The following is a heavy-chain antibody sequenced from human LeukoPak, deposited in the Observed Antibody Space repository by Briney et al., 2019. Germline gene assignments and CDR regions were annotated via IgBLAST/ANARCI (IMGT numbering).Heavy chain of an antibody. V-gene: IGHV3-11*06. CDR3: ARVDEGRNGVTVGY. D-gene: IGHD2-8*01. J-gene: IGHJ4*02. Sequence: GGSLRHSCAASGFMYSDYYMTWIRQAPGKGLEWVSYISSSSGYTNYADSVKGRFTISRDNAKTSLYLQMNSLRAEDTAVYYCARVDEGRNGVTVGYWGQGTLVTVSS. CDR1: GFMYSDYY. CDR2: ISSSSGYT.